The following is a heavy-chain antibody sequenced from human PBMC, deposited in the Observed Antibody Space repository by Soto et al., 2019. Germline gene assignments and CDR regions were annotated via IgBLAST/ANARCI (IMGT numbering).Heavy chain of an antibody. CDR3: AKDAGTHYYYYGMDV. D-gene: IGHD1-1*01. CDR2: ISYDGSNK. Sequence: GGSLRLSCAASGFTFSSYGMHWVRQAPGKGLEWVAVISYDGSNKYYADSVKGRFTISRDNSKNTLYLQMNSLRAEDTAVYYCAKDAGTHYYYYGMDVWGQGSTVTVSS. CDR1: GFTFSSYG. J-gene: IGHJ6*02. V-gene: IGHV3-30*18.